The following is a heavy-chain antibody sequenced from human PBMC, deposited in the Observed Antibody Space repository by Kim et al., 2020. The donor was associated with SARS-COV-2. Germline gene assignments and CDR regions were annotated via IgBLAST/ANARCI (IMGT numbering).Heavy chain of an antibody. CDR1: GFTFSSYA. J-gene: IGHJ4*02. V-gene: IGHV3-23*01. CDR3: AKGLFFGVVITGFDY. Sequence: GGSLRLSCAASGFTFSSYAMSWVRQAPGKGLEWVSAISGSGGSTYYADSVKGRFTISRDNSKNTLYLQMNSLRAEDTAVYYCAKGLFFGVVITGFDYWGQGTLVTVSS. D-gene: IGHD3-3*01. CDR2: ISGSGGST.